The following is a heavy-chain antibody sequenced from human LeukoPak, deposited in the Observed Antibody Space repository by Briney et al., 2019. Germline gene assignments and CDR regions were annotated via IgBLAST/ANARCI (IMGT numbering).Heavy chain of an antibody. CDR2: ISGYNGNT. CDR1: GYTFSSFG. D-gene: IGHD4-17*01. V-gene: IGHV1-18*01. Sequence: GASVKVSCKASGYTFSSFGISWVRQAPGQGLEWMGWISGYNGNTNYAQKLQGRVTMTTDTSTSTAYMELRSLRSDDTAVYYCATSITTLTAFDYWGQGTLVTVSS. CDR3: ATSITTLTAFDY. J-gene: IGHJ4*02.